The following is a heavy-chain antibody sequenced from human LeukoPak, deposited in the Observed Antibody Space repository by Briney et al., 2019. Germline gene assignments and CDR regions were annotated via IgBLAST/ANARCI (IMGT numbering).Heavy chain of an antibody. CDR2: ISSSSNYI. J-gene: IGHJ5*02. CDR3: ARDPSSGWYLKGWFDP. Sequence: GGSLRLSCAASRFTFSSYSMNWVRQAPGKGLEWVSSISSSSNYIYYADSVKGRFTISRDNAKNSLYLQMNSLRAEDTAVYYCARDPSSGWYLKGWFDPWGQGTLVTVSS. CDR1: RFTFSSYS. V-gene: IGHV3-21*01. D-gene: IGHD6-19*01.